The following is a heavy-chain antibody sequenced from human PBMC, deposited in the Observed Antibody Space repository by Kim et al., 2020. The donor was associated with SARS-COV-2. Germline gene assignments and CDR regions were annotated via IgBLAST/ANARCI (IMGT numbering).Heavy chain of an antibody. CDR3: ARAGHGHVVVTAIRRYFDL. Sequence: SETLSLTCAVYGGSFSGYYWSWIRQPPGKGLEWIGEINHSGSTNYNPSLKSRVTISVDTSKNQFSLKLSSVTAADTAVYYCARAGHGHVVVTAIRRYFDLWGRGTLVTVSS. J-gene: IGHJ2*01. CDR1: GGSFSGYY. D-gene: IGHD2-21*02. CDR2: INHSGST. V-gene: IGHV4-34*01.